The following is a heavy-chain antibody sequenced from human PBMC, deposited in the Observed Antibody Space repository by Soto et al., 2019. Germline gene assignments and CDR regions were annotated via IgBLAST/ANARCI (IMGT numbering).Heavy chain of an antibody. Sequence: PGGSLRLSCAASGFTFSRYAMSWVRQAPGKGLEWVSAISGSGGSTYYADSVKGRFTISRDNSKNTLYLQMNSLRAEDTAVYYCAKTGLYDSSGYYFLSYWGQGTLVTVSS. D-gene: IGHD3-22*01. CDR1: GFTFSRYA. CDR3: AKTGLYDSSGYYFLSY. CDR2: ISGSGGST. J-gene: IGHJ4*02. V-gene: IGHV3-23*01.